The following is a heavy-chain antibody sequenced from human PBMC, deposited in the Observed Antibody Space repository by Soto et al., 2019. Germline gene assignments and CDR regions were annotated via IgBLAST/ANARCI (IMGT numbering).Heavy chain of an antibody. D-gene: IGHD3-10*01. CDR1: GDTFTNFG. Sequence: HLVQSGPEVKKPGASVTVSCKTSGDTFTNFGLSWVRQALGQGLEWMGWIATYNSNKNYAQKFQGRLTLTTDTSTSTGYMELKSLEYDDTAVYYCARVLRGVVNWFDPWGQGTLVTVSS. CDR2: IATYNSNK. CDR3: ARVLRGVVNWFDP. J-gene: IGHJ5*02. V-gene: IGHV1-18*01.